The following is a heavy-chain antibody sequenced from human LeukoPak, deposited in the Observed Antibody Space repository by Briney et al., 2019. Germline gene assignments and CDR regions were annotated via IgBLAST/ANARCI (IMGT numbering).Heavy chain of an antibody. CDR1: GGSISTYY. Sequence: PSETLSLTCTVSGGSISTYYWSWTRQPPGKGLEWIGNIYKSGNTNYNPSLKSRVTISVDTSKNQFSLKLSSVTPEDTAVYYCAREEDSSGWSYWGQGTLVTVSS. V-gene: IGHV4-59*12. D-gene: IGHD6-19*01. CDR2: IYKSGNT. J-gene: IGHJ4*02. CDR3: AREEDSSGWSY.